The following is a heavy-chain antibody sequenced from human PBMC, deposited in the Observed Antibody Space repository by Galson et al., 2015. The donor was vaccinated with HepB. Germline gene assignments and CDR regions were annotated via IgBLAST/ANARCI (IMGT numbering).Heavy chain of an antibody. CDR3: ARIGYSYGYESQYDY. J-gene: IGHJ4*02. V-gene: IGHV1-3*01. CDR2: INAGNGNT. Sequence: SVKVSCKASGYTFTSYAMHWVRQAPGQRLEWMGWINAGNGNTKYSQKFQGRVTITRDKSASTAYMELSSLRSEDTAVYYCARIGYSYGYESQYDYWGRGTLVTVSS. D-gene: IGHD5-18*01. CDR1: GYTFTSYA.